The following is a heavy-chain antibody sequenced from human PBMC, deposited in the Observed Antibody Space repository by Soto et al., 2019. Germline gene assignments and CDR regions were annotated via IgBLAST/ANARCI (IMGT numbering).Heavy chain of an antibody. J-gene: IGHJ6*02. Sequence: GESLKISCPGSGYSFTSYWIGWVRQMPGKGLEWMGIIYPGDSDTRYSPSFQGQVPISADKTISTASLQWSSLKASDTAMYYCARVDTMVRGRYYYYGMDVWGQGTTVTVSS. CDR2: IYPGDSDT. D-gene: IGHD3-10*01. CDR1: GYSFTSYW. CDR3: ARVDTMVRGRYYYYGMDV. V-gene: IGHV5-51*01.